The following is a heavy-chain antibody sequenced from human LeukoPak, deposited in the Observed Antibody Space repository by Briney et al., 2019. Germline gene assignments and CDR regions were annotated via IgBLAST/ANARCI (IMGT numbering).Heavy chain of an antibody. Sequence: ASVKVSCKASGYTFTSYGISWVRQAPGQGLEWMGGIIPIFGTANYAQKFQGRVTITADKSTSTAYMELSSLRSEDTAVYYCARAERRITMIVVANDAFDIWGQGTMVTVSS. CDR2: IIPIFGTA. D-gene: IGHD3-22*01. V-gene: IGHV1-69*06. J-gene: IGHJ3*02. CDR1: GYTFTSYG. CDR3: ARAERRITMIVVANDAFDI.